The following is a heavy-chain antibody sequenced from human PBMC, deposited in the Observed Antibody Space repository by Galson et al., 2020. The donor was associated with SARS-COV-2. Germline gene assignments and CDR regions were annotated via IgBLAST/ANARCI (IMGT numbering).Heavy chain of an antibody. CDR3: AVEQCCSGWPDY. CDR1: GYTFSDYY. V-gene: IGHV1-2*02. CDR2: INPASGGT. Sequence: ASVKVSCKASGYTFSDYYLHWVRQAPGQGLEWMGWINPASGGTNIAPKFQGRVAMTRDKSITTAYLDLGSLRSDDTAMYYCAVEQCCSGWPDYWGQGTLVTVSS. J-gene: IGHJ4*02. D-gene: IGHD6-19*01.